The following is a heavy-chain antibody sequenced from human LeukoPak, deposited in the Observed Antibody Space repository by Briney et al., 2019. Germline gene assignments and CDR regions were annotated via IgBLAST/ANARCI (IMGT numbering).Heavy chain of an antibody. D-gene: IGHD6-19*01. CDR3: AKLPTVAATIAGSGY. CDR1: GFTFSSYA. J-gene: IGHJ4*02. CDR2: ISGSGGST. V-gene: IGHV3-23*01. Sequence: PGGSLRLSCAASGFTFSSYAMSWVRQAPGKGLEWVSAISGSGGSTYYADSVKGRFTISGDNSKNTLYLQMNSLRTEDTAVYYCAKLPTVAATIAGSGYWGQGTLVTVSS.